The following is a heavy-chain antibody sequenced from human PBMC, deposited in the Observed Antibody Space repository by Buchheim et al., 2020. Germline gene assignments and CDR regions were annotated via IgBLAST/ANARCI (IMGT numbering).Heavy chain of an antibody. CDR2: IYYSGST. Sequence: QVQLQESGPGLVKPSEALSLTCTVSGGSVSSGSYYWSWIRQPSGKGLEWIGYIYYSGSTNYNPSLKSRVTISVDTSKNQFSLKLSSVTAADTAVYYCARDRLRDGYNSNWFDPWGQGTL. CDR3: ARDRLRDGYNSNWFDP. CDR1: GGSVSSGSYY. J-gene: IGHJ5*02. V-gene: IGHV4-61*01. D-gene: IGHD5-24*01.